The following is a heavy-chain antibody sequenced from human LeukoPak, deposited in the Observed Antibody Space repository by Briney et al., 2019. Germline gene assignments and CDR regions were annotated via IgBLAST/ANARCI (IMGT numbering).Heavy chain of an antibody. CDR2: IYYSGSA. Sequence: SETLSLTCTVSGGSISSHHWSWIRQPPGKGLEWIGYIYYSGSANYNPSLKSRVTISVDTSKNQFSLKLSSVTAADTAVYYCARPYCSSTSCYGYDAFDIWGQGTMVTVSS. CDR1: GGSISSHH. J-gene: IGHJ3*02. V-gene: IGHV4-59*11. CDR3: ARPYCSSTSCYGYDAFDI. D-gene: IGHD2-2*01.